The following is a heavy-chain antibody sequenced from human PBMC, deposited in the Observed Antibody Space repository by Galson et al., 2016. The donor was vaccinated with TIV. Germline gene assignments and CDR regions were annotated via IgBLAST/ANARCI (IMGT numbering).Heavy chain of an antibody. CDR3: ARGAFSGSNPFDY. V-gene: IGHV2-70*01. Sequence: PALVKPTQTLTLTCTFSGFSLRTAGVCVSWIRQSPGKALEWLALLDWDDDKDYSASLRTRLTLSKGTARNQVVLSMTNMDPAYTATYYCARGAFSGSNPFDYWGQGILVTVSS. J-gene: IGHJ4*02. CDR1: GFSLRTAGVC. D-gene: IGHD1-26*01. CDR2: LDWDDDK.